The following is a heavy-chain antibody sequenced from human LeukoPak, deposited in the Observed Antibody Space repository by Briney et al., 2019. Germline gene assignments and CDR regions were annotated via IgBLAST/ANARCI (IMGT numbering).Heavy chain of an antibody. V-gene: IGHV3-74*01. CDR3: ARESAGSYWG. D-gene: IGHD1-26*01. CDR2: LNLDGTTR. Sequence: GGSLRLSCAASGFIFSNYWMHWVRQAPGKGLVWVSRLNLDGTTRDYADSVKGRFTISRDNAKNTRSLQMNSLKVDDTAVYYCARESAGSYWGWGQGTLVTVSS. CDR1: GFIFSNYW. J-gene: IGHJ4*02.